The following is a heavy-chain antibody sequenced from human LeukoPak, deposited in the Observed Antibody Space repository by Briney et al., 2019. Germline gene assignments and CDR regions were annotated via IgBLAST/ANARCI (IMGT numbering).Heavy chain of an antibody. Sequence: GGSLRLSCAASGFTFSRYDMHWVRQTPGKGLEWVSGIGISGDTYYPDSVKGRFTISREDAKNSLYLQMNSLRAGDTAVYYCARPGPKYWYFDLWGRGTLVTVSS. J-gene: IGHJ2*01. V-gene: IGHV3-13*01. CDR2: IGISGDT. CDR3: ARPGPKYWYFDL. CDR1: GFTFSRYD.